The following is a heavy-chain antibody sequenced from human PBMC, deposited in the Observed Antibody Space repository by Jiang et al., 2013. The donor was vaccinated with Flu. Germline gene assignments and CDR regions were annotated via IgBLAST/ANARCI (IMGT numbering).Heavy chain of an antibody. V-gene: IGHV4-39*01. J-gene: IGHJ4*02. CDR2: IYYSGST. Sequence: GPGLVKPSETLSLTCTVSGGSISSSSYYWGWIRQPPGKGLEWIGSIYYSGSTYYNPSLKSRVTISVDTSKNQFSLKLSSVTAADTAVYYCARHAQDMSNYAGYFDYWGQGTLVTVSS. CDR1: GGSISSSSYY. CDR3: ARHAQDMSNYAGYFDY. D-gene: IGHD1-7*01.